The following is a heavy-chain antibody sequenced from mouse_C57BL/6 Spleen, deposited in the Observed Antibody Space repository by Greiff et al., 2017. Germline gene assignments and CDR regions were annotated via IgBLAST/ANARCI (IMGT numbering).Heavy chain of an antibody. CDR2: IDTSDSYT. Sequence: QVQLQQPGAELVKPAASVQLSCKASGYTFTSYWMQWVKQRPGQGLEWIGEIDTSDSYTNYNQKFKGTATLTVDTSSSTAYMQLSSLTSEDSAVYYCARKPPNFFFDYWGQGTTLTVAS. V-gene: IGHV1-50*01. D-gene: IGHD4-1*02. CDR1: GYTFTSYW. CDR3: ARKPPNFFFDY. J-gene: IGHJ2*01.